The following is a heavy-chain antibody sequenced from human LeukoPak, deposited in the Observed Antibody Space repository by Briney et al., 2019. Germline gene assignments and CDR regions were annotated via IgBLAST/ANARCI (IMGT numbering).Heavy chain of an antibody. V-gene: IGHV4-34*01. CDR3: ARGPLDSY. D-gene: IGHD3-16*01. CDR2: INHSGNT. Sequence: SETLSLTCAVYGGSFSGYYWTWIRQPPGKGLEWIGEINHSGNTNYNPSLKSRVTISVDTSKNQFSLNLSSVTAADTAVYYCARGPLDSYWGQGTLVTVSS. CDR1: GGSFSGYY. J-gene: IGHJ4*02.